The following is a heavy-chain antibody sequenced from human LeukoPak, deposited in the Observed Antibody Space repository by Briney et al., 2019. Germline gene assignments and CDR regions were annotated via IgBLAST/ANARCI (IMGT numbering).Heavy chain of an antibody. D-gene: IGHD4-17*01. CDR2: INQDGTEK. J-gene: IGHJ4*02. CDR1: GFTFSSYS. V-gene: IGHV3-7*01. Sequence: GGSLRLSCAASGFTFSSYSMNWVRQAPGKGLEWVANINQDGTEKYYVDSVKGRFTISRDYAKNSLYLQMNSLRAEDTAVYYCARDHYGDYIDYWGQGTLVTVSS. CDR3: ARDHYGDYIDY.